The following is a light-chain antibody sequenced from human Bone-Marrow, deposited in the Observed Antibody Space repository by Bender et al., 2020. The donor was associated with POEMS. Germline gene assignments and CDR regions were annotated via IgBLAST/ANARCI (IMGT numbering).Light chain of an antibody. J-gene: IGLJ2*01. CDR3: SSYTSSSTVI. CDR2: DVS. Sequence: QSALTQPASVSGSPGQPITISCTGTSSDVGGYKYVAWYQQHPGKAPKLMIYDVSIRPSGVSNRFSGSKSGNTAFLIIFGLQAEDEADYYCSSYTSSSTVIFGGGTKLTVL. V-gene: IGLV2-14*01. CDR1: SSDVGGYKY.